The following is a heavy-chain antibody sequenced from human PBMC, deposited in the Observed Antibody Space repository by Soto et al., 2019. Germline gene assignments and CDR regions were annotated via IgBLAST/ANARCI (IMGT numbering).Heavy chain of an antibody. V-gene: IGHV3-73*01. CDR2: IRSKGNSYAT. Sequence: EVQLVESGGGLVQPGGSLKLSCAASGFTFSGYAMHWVRQASGKGLEWVGRIRSKGNSYATSYAASVKGRFTISRDDSKNTAYLQMHSLKTEDTAVYFCTSYDYGDYIIDYWGQGTLVTVSS. CDR3: TSYDYGDYIIDY. CDR1: GFTFSGYA. D-gene: IGHD4-17*01. J-gene: IGHJ4*02.